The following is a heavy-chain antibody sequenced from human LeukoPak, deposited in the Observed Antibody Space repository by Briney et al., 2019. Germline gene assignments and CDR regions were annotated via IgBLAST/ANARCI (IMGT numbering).Heavy chain of an antibody. D-gene: IGHD1-7*01. CDR1: GGSFSGYV. V-gene: IGHV4-34*01. CDR3: ARGYNWNYAFRGTHYFYFDI. Sequence: SETLSLTCAVYGGSFSGYVWSWIRQSPRKGLERLGEINHTGNIKYNPSLESRIRISGDSSSNQFSLRLTSVTATDTAIYYCARGYNWNYAFRGTHYFYFDIWGPGTLVSVSS. J-gene: IGHJ2*01. CDR2: INHTGNI.